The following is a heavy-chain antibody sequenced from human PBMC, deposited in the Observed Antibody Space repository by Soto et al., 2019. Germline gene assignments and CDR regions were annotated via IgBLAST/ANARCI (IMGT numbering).Heavy chain of an antibody. CDR2: IIPIFGTA. J-gene: IGHJ6*02. CDR1: GGTFSSYA. Sequence: ASVKVSCKASGGTFSSYAISWVRQAPGQGLEWMGGIIPIFGTANYAQKFQGRVTITADESTSTAYMELSSLRSEDTAVYYCASQVGYCSSTSCYPSTYYGMDVWGQGTTVTVSS. V-gene: IGHV1-69*13. CDR3: ASQVGYCSSTSCYPSTYYGMDV. D-gene: IGHD2-2*01.